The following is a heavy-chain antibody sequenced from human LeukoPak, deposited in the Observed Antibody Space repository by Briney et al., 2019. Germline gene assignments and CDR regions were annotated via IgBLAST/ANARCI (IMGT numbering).Heavy chain of an antibody. CDR1: GGSISSYY. CDR2: IYYSGST. J-gene: IGHJ5*02. V-gene: IGHV4-59*08. CDR3: ASLHGYGSGGP. Sequence: NPSETLSLTCTVSGGSISSYYWSWIRQPPGKGLEWIGYIYYSGSTNYNPSLKSRVTISVGTSKNQFSLKLSSVTAADTAVYYCASLHGYGSGGPWGQGTLVTVSS. D-gene: IGHD3-10*01.